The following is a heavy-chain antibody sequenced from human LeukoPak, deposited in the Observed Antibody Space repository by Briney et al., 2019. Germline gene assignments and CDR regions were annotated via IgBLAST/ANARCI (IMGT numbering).Heavy chain of an antibody. J-gene: IGHJ5*02. Sequence: PPETLSLTCTVSGGSIGSSSYYWGWIRQPPGKGLEWIGSIYYSGSTYYNPSLKSRVTISVDTSKNHFSLKLSSVTAADTAVYYCATQGGFRTGFDPWGQGTLVTVSS. CDR2: IYYSGST. D-gene: IGHD3/OR15-3a*01. V-gene: IGHV4-39*01. CDR3: ATQGGFRTGFDP. CDR1: GGSIGSSSYY.